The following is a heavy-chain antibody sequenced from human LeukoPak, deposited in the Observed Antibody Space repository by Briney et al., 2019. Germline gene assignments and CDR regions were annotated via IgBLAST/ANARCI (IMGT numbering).Heavy chain of an antibody. CDR2: INPNSGGT. Sequence: ASVKVSCNASGYTFTGYYMHWVRQAPGQGLEWMGWINPNSGGTNYAQKFQGRVTMTRDTSISTAYMELSRLRSDDTAVYYCARVYEYYYGSGRAYWYFDLWGRGTLVTVSS. V-gene: IGHV1-2*02. J-gene: IGHJ2*01. CDR1: GYTFTGYY. CDR3: ARVYEYYYGSGRAYWYFDL. D-gene: IGHD3-10*01.